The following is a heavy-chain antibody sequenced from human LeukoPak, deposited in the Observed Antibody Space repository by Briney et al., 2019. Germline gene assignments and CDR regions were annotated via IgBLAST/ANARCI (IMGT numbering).Heavy chain of an antibody. V-gene: IGHV1-8*01. Sequence: SSGKVSCKASGDTFTSYDINWVRQATGQGLEWMGWMNPNSGNTGYAQKFQGRVTMTRNTSISTAYMELSSLRSEDTAVYYCASGLLGDYATDYWGQGTLVTVSS. D-gene: IGHD4-17*01. CDR3: ASGLLGDYATDY. CDR1: GDTFTSYD. CDR2: MNPNSGNT. J-gene: IGHJ4*02.